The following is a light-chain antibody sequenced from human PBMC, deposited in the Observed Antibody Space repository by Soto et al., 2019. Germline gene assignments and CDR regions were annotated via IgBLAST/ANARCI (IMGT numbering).Light chain of an antibody. J-gene: IGLJ2*01. V-gene: IGLV2-14*03. CDR2: DVN. CDR1: SSDVGGYNY. CDR3: SSHSSSSTLVV. Sequence: QSALTQPASMSGSPGQSITISCTGTSSDVGGYNYVSWYRQHPGKAPKLMIYDVNNRHSGVSNRFSGSKSGNTASLTISGRQAEDEADYDCSSHSSSSTLVVFGGGTKVTVL.